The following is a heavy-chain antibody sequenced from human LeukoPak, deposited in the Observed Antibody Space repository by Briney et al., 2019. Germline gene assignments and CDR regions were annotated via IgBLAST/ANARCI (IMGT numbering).Heavy chain of an antibody. CDR1: GFTFSTYW. D-gene: IGHD2-2*01. CDR3: ARGGFSIDY. CDR2: IKQDGSEK. Sequence: GSLRLSCAASGFTFSTYWMSWVRQAPGKGLEWVANIKQDGSEKNYADSVKGRFTISRDNAKNSLYLQMNSLRADDTSVYYCARGGFSIDYWGQGTLVTVSS. V-gene: IGHV3-7*01. J-gene: IGHJ4*02.